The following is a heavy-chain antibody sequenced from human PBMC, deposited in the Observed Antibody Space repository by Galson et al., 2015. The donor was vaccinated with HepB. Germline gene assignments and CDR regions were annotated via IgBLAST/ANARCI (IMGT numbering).Heavy chain of an antibody. CDR2: INPNSGGT. CDR1: GYTFTGYY. Sequence: SVKVSCKASGYTFTGYYMHWVRQAPGQGLEWVGWINPNSGGTNYAQKFQGWVTMTRDTSISTAYMELSRLRSDDTAVYYCARGGRTYYYDSSGYYSFDYWGQGTLVTVSS. J-gene: IGHJ4*02. CDR3: ARGGRTYYYDSSGYYSFDY. D-gene: IGHD3-22*01. V-gene: IGHV1-2*04.